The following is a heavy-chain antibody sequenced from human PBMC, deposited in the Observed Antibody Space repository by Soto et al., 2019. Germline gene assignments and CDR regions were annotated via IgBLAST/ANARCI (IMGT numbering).Heavy chain of an antibody. V-gene: IGHV3-23*01. D-gene: IGHD3-10*01. CDR1: GFTFSSYA. CDR2: ISGSGGST. J-gene: IGHJ4*02. Sequence: EVQLLESGGGLVQPGGSLRLSCAASGFTFSSYAMSWVRQAPGKGLEWVSAISGSGGSTYYADSVTGRFTISRDNSKNTLYLQMNRLRAEDTAVYYCAKAERGGYYGSGSYYNDDYWGQGTLVTVSS. CDR3: AKAERGGYYGSGSYYNDDY.